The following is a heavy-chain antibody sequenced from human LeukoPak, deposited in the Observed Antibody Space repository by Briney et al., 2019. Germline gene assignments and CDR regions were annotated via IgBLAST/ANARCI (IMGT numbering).Heavy chain of an antibody. V-gene: IGHV4-34*01. J-gene: IGHJ4*02. CDR1: GGSFSGYY. D-gene: IGHD6-13*01. CDR2: INHSGST. CDR3: ARRFDSSTLYYFDY. Sequence: PSETLSLTCAVYGGSFSGYYWRWIRQPPGKGLEWIGEINHSGSTNYNPSLKSRVTISVDTSKNQFSLKLSSVTAADTAVYYCARRFDSSTLYYFDYWGQGTLVTVSS.